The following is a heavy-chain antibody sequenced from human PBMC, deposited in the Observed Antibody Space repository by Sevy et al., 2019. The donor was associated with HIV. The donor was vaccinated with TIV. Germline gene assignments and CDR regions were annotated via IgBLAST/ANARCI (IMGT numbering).Heavy chain of an antibody. CDR2: LSISSSHI. J-gene: IGHJ4*02. D-gene: IGHD5-12*01. CDR1: GFTFTSYT. V-gene: IGHV3-21*06. CDR3: ARNGPSKIRLPEYFDQ. Sequence: GGSLRLSCAASGFTFTSYTMNWVRQAPGAGLEWVSSLSISSSHISYSDSVKGRFIISRDSAKNLLYLQMNSLRADDTAIYYCARNGPSKIRLPEYFDQWGQGSLVTVSS.